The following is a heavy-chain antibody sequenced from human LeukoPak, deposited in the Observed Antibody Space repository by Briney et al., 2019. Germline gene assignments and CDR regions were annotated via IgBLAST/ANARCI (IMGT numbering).Heavy chain of an antibody. D-gene: IGHD6-13*01. J-gene: IGHJ3*02. V-gene: IGHV4-59*13. Sequence: PSETLSLTCSVSGGSISNYYDYWSWIRQPPGKGREWFGHIYYSGSTYYNPSLKSRVTISVDTSKNKFSLKLSSVTAADTAVYYCATPRGSSLGAFDIWGQGTMVIVSS. CDR3: ATPRGSSLGAFDI. CDR2: IYYSGST. CDR1: GGSISNYYDY.